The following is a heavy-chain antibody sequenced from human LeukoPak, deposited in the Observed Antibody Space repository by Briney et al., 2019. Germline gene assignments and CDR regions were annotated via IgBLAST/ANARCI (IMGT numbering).Heavy chain of an antibody. V-gene: IGHV5-51*01. CDR3: ARTAGIAAAGTYGMDV. CDR2: IYPGDSDT. Sequence: GESLKISCKGSGYRFTSYWIGWVRQMPGKGLEWTGIIYPGDSDTRYSPSFQGQVTISADKSISTAYLQWSSLKASDTAMYYCARTAGIAAAGTYGMDVWGQGTTVTVSS. D-gene: IGHD6-13*01. J-gene: IGHJ6*02. CDR1: GYRFTSYW.